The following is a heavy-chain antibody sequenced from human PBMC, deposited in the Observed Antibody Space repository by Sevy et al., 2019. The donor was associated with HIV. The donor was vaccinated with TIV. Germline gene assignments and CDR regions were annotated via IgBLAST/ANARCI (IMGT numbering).Heavy chain of an antibody. V-gene: IGHV4-59*01. CDR3: ARVVAVAGISLVYYYYYMDV. CDR2: IYYSGST. D-gene: IGHD6-19*01. CDR1: GGSISSYY. Sequence: SETLSLTCTVSGGSISSYYWSWIRQPPGKGLEWIGYIYYSGSTNYNPSLKSRVTISVDTSKNQFSLKLSSVTAADTAVYYCARVVAVAGISLVYYYYYMDVWGKGTTVTVSS. J-gene: IGHJ6*03.